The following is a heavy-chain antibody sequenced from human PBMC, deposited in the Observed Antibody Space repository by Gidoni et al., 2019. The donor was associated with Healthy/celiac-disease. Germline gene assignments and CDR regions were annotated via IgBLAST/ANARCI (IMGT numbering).Heavy chain of an antibody. D-gene: IGHD2-2*01. V-gene: IGHV3-72*01. CDR3: ARGGCSSTSCYRYYYYGMDV. Sequence: EVQLVESGGGLVQPGGSLRLSCAASGFTFSDHYMDWVRQAPGKGLEWVGRTRNKANSYTTEYAASVKGRFTISRDDSKNSLYLQMNSLKTEDTAVYYCARGGCSSTSCYRYYYYGMDVWGQGTTVTVSS. J-gene: IGHJ6*02. CDR1: GFTFSDHY. CDR2: TRNKANSYTT.